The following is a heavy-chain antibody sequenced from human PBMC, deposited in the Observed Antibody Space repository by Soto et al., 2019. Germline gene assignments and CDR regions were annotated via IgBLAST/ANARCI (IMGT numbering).Heavy chain of an antibody. V-gene: IGHV4-34*01. J-gene: IGHJ6*02. D-gene: IGHD3-3*01. CDR1: GGSFSGYY. Sequence: TLSLTCAVYGGSFSGYYWSWIRQPPGKGLEWIGEINHSGSTNYNPSLKSRVTISVDTSKNQFSLKLSSVTAADTAVYYCARLTSGFSDYDFWSGYPPQNGMDVWGQGTTVTVSS. CDR2: INHSGST. CDR3: ARLTSGFSDYDFWSGYPPQNGMDV.